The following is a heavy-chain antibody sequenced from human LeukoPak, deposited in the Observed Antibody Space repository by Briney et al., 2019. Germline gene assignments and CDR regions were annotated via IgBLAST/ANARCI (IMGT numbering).Heavy chain of an antibody. CDR3: ARELHSGYDFRYRGYAFDI. Sequence: SETLSLTCTVSGDSISSGDYYWSWIRQPAGKGLEWIGRISSSGSTNYNPSLKSRVTISVDTSKNQFSLKLSSVTAADTAVYYCARELHSGYDFRYRGYAFDIWGQGTMVTVSS. CDR2: ISSSGST. D-gene: IGHD5-12*01. J-gene: IGHJ3*02. CDR1: GDSISSGDYY. V-gene: IGHV4-61*02.